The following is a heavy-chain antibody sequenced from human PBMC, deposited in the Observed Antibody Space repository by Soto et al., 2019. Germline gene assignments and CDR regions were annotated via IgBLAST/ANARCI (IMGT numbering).Heavy chain of an antibody. V-gene: IGHV5-51*01. Sequence: GESLKISCKGSGYSFTSYWIGWGRQMPGKGLEWMGIIYPGDSDTRYSPSCQGQVTISRDNSKNTLYLQMNSLSAEDTAVYYCAKDVGSGSPYSYYYGMDVWGQGTTVTVSS. CDR1: GYSFTSYW. D-gene: IGHD3-10*01. J-gene: IGHJ6*02. CDR3: AKDVGSGSPYSYYYGMDV. CDR2: IYPGDSDT.